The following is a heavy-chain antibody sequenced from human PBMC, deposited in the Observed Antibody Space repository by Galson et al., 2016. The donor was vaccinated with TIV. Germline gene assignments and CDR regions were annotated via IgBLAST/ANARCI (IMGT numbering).Heavy chain of an antibody. J-gene: IGHJ4*02. Sequence: SLRLSCAASGFKFSRYAMHWVRQAPGKVLEWVAVIFYEGVNEDYADSVKGRFTISRDNSKNILYLQVSSLRVEDTAVYFCARSQSGPSQLDYWGQGTLVTVSS. D-gene: IGHD3-10*01. V-gene: IGHV3-30*12. CDR3: ARSQSGPSQLDY. CDR2: IFYEGVNE. CDR1: GFKFSRYA.